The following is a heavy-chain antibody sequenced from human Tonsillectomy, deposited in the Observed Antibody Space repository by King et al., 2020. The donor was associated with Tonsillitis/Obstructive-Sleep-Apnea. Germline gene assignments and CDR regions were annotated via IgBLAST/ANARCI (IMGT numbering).Heavy chain of an antibody. D-gene: IGHD3-22*01. Sequence: VTLKESGPALVKPTQTLTLTCTFSGFSLSTSGMCVSWLRQPPGKALEWLAHIDWDDDKYYSTSLKTRLTISKDTSKNQVVLTMTNMDPVDTATYYCARTYYYDSSGYYDFDYWGQGTLVTVSS. CDR3: ARTYYYDSSGYYDFDY. V-gene: IGHV2-70*11. CDR2: IDWDDDK. J-gene: IGHJ4*02. CDR1: GFSLSTSGMC.